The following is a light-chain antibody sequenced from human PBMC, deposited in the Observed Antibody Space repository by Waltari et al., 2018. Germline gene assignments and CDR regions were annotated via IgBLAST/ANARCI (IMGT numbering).Light chain of an antibody. CDR3: SSQSSNDVVL. Sequence: QSALTQPASVSGSPGQSVTIFCAGTSNDVGGYNSFSWYQEQPGQAPRVIIYDVSDRPSGVSDRFSGSKSGNTASLTISGLQAEDEADYYCSSQSSNDVVLFGGGTKLTVL. J-gene: IGLJ2*01. CDR1: SNDVGGYNS. CDR2: DVS. V-gene: IGLV2-14*01.